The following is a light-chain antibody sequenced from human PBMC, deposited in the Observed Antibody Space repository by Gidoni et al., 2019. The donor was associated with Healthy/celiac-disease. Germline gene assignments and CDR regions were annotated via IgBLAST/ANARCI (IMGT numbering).Light chain of an antibody. J-gene: IGKJ4*01. CDR3: QQYYSPPLT. Sequence: DIVMTQSPDSLAVSLGERATINCKSSQSVLYSPNNKNYLAWYQQKPGQPPKLLIYWASTRESGVPDRFIGSGSGTDFTLTISSLQAEDVAVYYCQQYYSPPLTFGGXTKVEIK. V-gene: IGKV4-1*01. CDR2: WAS. CDR1: QSVLYSPNNKNY.